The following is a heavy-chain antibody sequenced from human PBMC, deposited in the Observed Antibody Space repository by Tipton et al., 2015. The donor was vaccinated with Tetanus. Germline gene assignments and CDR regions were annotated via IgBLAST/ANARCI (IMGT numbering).Heavy chain of an antibody. D-gene: IGHD6-13*01. V-gene: IGHV4-39*07. Sequence: TLSLTCTVSGVSIRNGGYYWTWVRQPPGKGLEWIGEIHRGGSTNYNPSLKSRVSMSVDTAKNRVSLTLTSVTAADMAVYYCARSISAGSVWPYEHWGQGTLVTVSS. CDR3: ARSISAGSVWPYEH. J-gene: IGHJ4*02. CDR1: GVSIRNGGYY. CDR2: IHRGGST.